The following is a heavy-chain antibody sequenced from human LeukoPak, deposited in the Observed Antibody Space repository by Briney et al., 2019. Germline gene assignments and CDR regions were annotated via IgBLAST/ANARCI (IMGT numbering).Heavy chain of an antibody. CDR1: GGSIRSSYYY. V-gene: IGHV4-39*01. CDR3: SSKATAAGTFFDY. J-gene: IGHJ4*02. Sequence: SETLSLTCTVSGGSIRSSYYYWGWIRQPPGKGLEWIGSIYDSGSTYYNPSLKSRVTISVDTSKNQFSLKLSSVTAADTAVYYCSSKATAAGTFFDYWGQGTLVTVSS. CDR2: IYDSGST. D-gene: IGHD6-13*01.